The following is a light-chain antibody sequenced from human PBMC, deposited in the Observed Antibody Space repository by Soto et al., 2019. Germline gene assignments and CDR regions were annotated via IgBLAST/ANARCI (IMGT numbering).Light chain of an antibody. J-gene: IGKJ2*01. CDR3: QQSHGIPYT. CDR1: RTISTY. CDR2: AAS. Sequence: DIQMTQSPSSLSAAVGDRVTITCRASRTISTYLNWYQQRPGKAPTLLIYAASTLQSGVPSRFTGSGSGTDFTLTLSSLQPEDFATYYCQQSHGIPYTFGQGTKLEI. V-gene: IGKV1-39*01.